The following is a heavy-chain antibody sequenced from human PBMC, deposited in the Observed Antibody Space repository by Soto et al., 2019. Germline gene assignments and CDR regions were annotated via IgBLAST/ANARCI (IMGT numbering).Heavy chain of an antibody. CDR3: ATSPSAILSPYGFVEAFDI. J-gene: IGHJ3*02. CDR2: IIPMFRTP. Sequence: QVHVEQSGAEVRKPGSSVKVSCKVSGGTFKSYEISWVRQAPGQGLEWVGGIIPMFRTPNYAQKFKGTVTITADESTSTSNMELTSLRSEDTAIYYCATSPSAILSPYGFVEAFDIWGPGTFVIVSS. V-gene: IGHV1-69*12. D-gene: IGHD3-10*01. CDR1: GGTFKSYE.